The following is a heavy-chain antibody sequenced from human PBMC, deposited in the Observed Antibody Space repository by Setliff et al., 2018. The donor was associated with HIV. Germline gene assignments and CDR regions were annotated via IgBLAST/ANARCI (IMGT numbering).Heavy chain of an antibody. CDR1: DGSVSSTGYS. Sequence: PSGTLSLTCTVSDGSVSSTGYSWGWIRQAPGKGLEWIGRTYYNRSLESRLTISMDTSKNQFSLKLTSVTAADTAMYYCASRIYYYDESRVLREEGFVPWGQGTLVTVSS. J-gene: IGHJ5*02. CDR2: T. V-gene: IGHV4-39*01. D-gene: IGHD3-22*01. CDR3: ASRIYYYDESRVLREEGFVP.